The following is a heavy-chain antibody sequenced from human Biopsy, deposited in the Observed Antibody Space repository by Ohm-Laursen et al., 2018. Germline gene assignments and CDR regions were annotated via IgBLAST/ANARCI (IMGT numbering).Heavy chain of an antibody. J-gene: IGHJ4*02. CDR1: GGSIISYY. CDR2: VYNGGIT. CDR3: ARLTGDPSY. V-gene: IGHV4-59*07. Sequence: SGTLSLTCSVSGGSIISYYWTWIRQPPGKGLEWIGHVYNGGITNYNPSLKSRATISVDTSKNQFSLKVISVTAADTAVYYCARLTGDPSYWGQGILVTVSS. D-gene: IGHD7-27*01.